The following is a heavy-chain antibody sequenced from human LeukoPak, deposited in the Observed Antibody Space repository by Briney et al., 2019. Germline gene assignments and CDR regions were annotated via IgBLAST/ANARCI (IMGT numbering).Heavy chain of an antibody. D-gene: IGHD3-10*01. J-gene: IGHJ4*02. CDR2: IYSGGST. V-gene: IGHV3-53*01. CDR1: GFTVSSNF. Sequence: SGGSLRLSCAASGFTVSSNFMSWVRQAPGKGLKWVSVIYSGGSTYYADSVKGRFTISRDNSKNTLYLQMNSLRAEDTAVYYCATGSQIREADYWGQGTLVTVSS. CDR3: ATGSQIREADY.